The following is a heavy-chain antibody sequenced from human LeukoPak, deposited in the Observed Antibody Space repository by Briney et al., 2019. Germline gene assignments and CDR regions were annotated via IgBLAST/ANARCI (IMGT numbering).Heavy chain of an antibody. CDR2: IYSGGST. CDR3: AREQWLVRYYFDS. D-gene: IGHD6-19*01. Sequence: PGGSLRLSCAASGFTVSSQYMSCLRVAPGKGLEGVSFIYSGGSTYYADSVRGRFTISRNNSKNTLYLQMNGLRAEDTALYYCAREQWLVRYYFDSWGQGTLVTVSS. CDR1: GFTVSSQY. V-gene: IGHV3-53*04. J-gene: IGHJ4*02.